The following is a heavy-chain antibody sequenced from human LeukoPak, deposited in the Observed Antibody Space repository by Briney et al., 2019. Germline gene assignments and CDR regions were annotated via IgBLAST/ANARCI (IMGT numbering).Heavy chain of an antibody. V-gene: IGHV3-23*01. CDR1: GFTFSTYA. D-gene: IGHD5-18*01. CDR2: ISGSGGST. Sequence: PGGSLRLSCGASGFTFSTYAMSWVRQAPGKGLEWVSAISGSGGSTYYADSVKGRFTISRDNSKNTLYLQMNSLRAEDTAVYYCAKVPGTAMVTGAFDIWGQGTMVTVSS. J-gene: IGHJ3*02. CDR3: AKVPGTAMVTGAFDI.